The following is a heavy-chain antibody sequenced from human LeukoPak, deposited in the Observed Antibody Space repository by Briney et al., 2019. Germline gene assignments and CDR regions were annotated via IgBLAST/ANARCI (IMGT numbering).Heavy chain of an antibody. Sequence: SETLSLTCAVYGGSFSGYYWSWIRQPPGKGLEWIGEINHSGSTNYNPSLKSRVTISVDTSKNQFSLKLSSVTAADTAVYYCARGKFYDSSGYSFDYWGQGTLVTVSS. D-gene: IGHD3-22*01. CDR1: GGSFSGYY. CDR3: ARGKFYDSSGYSFDY. J-gene: IGHJ4*02. CDR2: INHSGST. V-gene: IGHV4-34*01.